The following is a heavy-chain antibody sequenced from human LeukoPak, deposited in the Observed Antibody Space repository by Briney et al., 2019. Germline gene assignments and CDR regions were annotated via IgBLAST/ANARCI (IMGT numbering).Heavy chain of an antibody. Sequence: ASVKVSCKASGYTFTSYDINWVRQATGQGLEWMGWMNPNSGNTGYAQKFQGRVTMTRNTSISTAYMELSSLRSEDTAAYYCARAPSRIAAAGSPSLTFDYWGQGTLVTVSS. V-gene: IGHV1-8*01. CDR2: MNPNSGNT. CDR1: GYTFTSYD. J-gene: IGHJ4*02. CDR3: ARAPSRIAAAGSPSLTFDY. D-gene: IGHD6-13*01.